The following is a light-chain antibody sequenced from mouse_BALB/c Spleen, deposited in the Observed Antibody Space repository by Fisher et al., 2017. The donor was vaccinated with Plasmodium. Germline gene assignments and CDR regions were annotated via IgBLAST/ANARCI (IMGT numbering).Light chain of an antibody. V-gene: IGKV5-43*01. Sequence: DIVLTQTPATLSVTPGDSVSLSCRASQSIASNLHWYQQKSHESPRLLINYTSQSISGIPSRFSGSGSVTDFTLSINNVETEDFGVYFCQQSNSWPLTFGAGTKLEL. J-gene: IGKJ5*01. CDR1: QSIASN. CDR2: YTS. CDR3: QQSNSWPLT.